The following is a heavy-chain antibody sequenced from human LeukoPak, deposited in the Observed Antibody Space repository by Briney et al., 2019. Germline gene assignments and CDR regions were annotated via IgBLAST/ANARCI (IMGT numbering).Heavy chain of an antibody. CDR3: ARYTLGVVPAAIARGYFDL. CDR1: GGSISSYY. V-gene: IGHV4-59*01. J-gene: IGHJ2*01. D-gene: IGHD2-2*02. CDR2: IYYSGST. Sequence: PSETLSLTCTVSGGSISSYYWSWIRQPPGKGLEWIGYIYYSGSTNYNPSLKSRVTISVDTSKNQFSLKLSSVTAADTAVYYCARYTLGVVPAAIARGYFDLWGRGTLVTVSS.